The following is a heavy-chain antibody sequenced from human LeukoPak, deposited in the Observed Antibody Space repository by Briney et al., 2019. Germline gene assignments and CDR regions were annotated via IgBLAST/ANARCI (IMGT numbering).Heavy chain of an antibody. CDR2: ISGSGGST. CDR3: AKVCDFWSGYCLDY. V-gene: IGHV3-23*01. Sequence: GGSLRLSCAASGFTFSSYAMSWVRQAPGKGLEWVSAISGSGGSTYYADSVKGRFTISRDNSKNTLYLQMNGLRAEDTAVYYCAKVCDFWSGYCLDYWGQGTLVTVSS. J-gene: IGHJ4*02. CDR1: GFTFSSYA. D-gene: IGHD3-3*01.